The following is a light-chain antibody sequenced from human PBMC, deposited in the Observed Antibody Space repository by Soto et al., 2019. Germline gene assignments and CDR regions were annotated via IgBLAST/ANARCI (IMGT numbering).Light chain of an antibody. V-gene: IGKV4-1*01. Sequence: DIVMTQSPDSLAVSLGERATINCKSSQNLLYSSDNMNYLAWYQQKPGQPPKLLIYWASTRESGVPDRFSGSGSGTDFTLTISSLQAEDVAVYYCQQYYTTPRTFGQGTKVDIK. CDR1: QNLLYSSDNMNY. CDR3: QQYYTTPRT. J-gene: IGKJ1*01. CDR2: WAS.